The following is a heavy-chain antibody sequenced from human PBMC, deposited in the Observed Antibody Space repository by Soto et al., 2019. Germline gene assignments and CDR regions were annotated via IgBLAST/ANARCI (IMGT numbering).Heavy chain of an antibody. CDR1: GNSVNTYW. Sequence: GESLKISCKGSGNSVNTYWSGWVRQMPGKGLEWMGIIYPGDSDTRYNPSFQGQVTISADKSISTAYLQWRSLKASDTAMYYCARMLYGANFDYWGQGTLVTVSS. V-gene: IGHV5-51*01. J-gene: IGHJ4*02. CDR2: IYPGDSDT. CDR3: ARMLYGANFDY. D-gene: IGHD4-17*01.